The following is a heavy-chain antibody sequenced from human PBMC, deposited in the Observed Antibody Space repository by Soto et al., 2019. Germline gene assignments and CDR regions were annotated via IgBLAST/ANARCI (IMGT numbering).Heavy chain of an antibody. Sequence: QVQLVESGGGVVQPGRSLRLSCAASGFTFSSYGMHWVRQAPGKGLEWVAVISYDGRNKYYADSVKGRFTISRDNSKNTLYLQMNSLRAEDTAVYYCAKGTYSSSKWYYYYYGMDVWGQGTTVTVSS. J-gene: IGHJ6*02. CDR3: AKGTYSSSKWYYYYYGMDV. D-gene: IGHD6-6*01. CDR2: ISYDGRNK. CDR1: GFTFSSYG. V-gene: IGHV3-30*18.